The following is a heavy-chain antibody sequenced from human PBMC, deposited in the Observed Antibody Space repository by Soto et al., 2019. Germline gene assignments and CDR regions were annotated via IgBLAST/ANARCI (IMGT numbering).Heavy chain of an antibody. CDR1: GFTVSSSY. J-gene: IGHJ4*02. Sequence: EVQLVESGGGLVQPGGSLRLSCAASGFTVSSSYMSWVRQAPGKGLEYVSVIFSDGTTYYADAVKGRFTISRDNSKNTLYLKMNSLRAEDTAVYYCARDQADYRGGWPRDYWGQGTLVTVSS. CDR3: ARDQADYRGGWPRDY. V-gene: IGHV3-66*01. D-gene: IGHD6-19*01. CDR2: IFSDGTT.